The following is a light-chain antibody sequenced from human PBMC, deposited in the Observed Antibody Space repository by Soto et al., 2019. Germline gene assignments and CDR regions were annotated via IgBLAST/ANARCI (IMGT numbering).Light chain of an antibody. V-gene: IGKV1-17*03. CDR1: QDISRF. CDR2: DTS. CDR3: LQHKRYPYT. J-gene: IGKJ2*01. Sequence: DVQMPQSPSAMSASVGDRVTITCRASQDISRFVAWFQQKPGKAPERLIYDTSSLQPGVPSRFSGSGSGTEFTRAISGLQPEDFATDYCLQHKRYPYTFGQGTKLEIK.